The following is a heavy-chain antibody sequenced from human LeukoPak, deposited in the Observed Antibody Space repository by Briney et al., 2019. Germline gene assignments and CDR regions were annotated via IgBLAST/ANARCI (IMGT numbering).Heavy chain of an antibody. Sequence: PGGSLRLSCAASGFTFSDYYMSWIRQAPGKGLEWVSYISSSGSTIYYADSVKGRFTVSRDNAKNSLYLQMNSLRAEDTAVYYCARKSRSGYPFDYWGQGTLVTVSS. J-gene: IGHJ4*02. CDR1: GFTFSDYY. D-gene: IGHD6-25*01. CDR3: ARKSRSGYPFDY. CDR2: ISSSGSTI. V-gene: IGHV3-11*04.